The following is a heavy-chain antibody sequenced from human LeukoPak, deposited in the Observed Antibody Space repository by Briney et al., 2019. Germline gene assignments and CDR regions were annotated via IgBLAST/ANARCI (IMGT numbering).Heavy chain of an antibody. V-gene: IGHV3-11*04. CDR1: GFTFSDYY. J-gene: IGHJ6*04. Sequence: GGSLRLSCAASGFTFSDYYMSWIRQAPGKGLEWVSVKGRFTISSDNAKNSLYLQMNSLRAEDTAVYYCARGFRFPDVWGKGTPVTVSS. CDR3: ARGFRFPDV. D-gene: IGHD2-21*01.